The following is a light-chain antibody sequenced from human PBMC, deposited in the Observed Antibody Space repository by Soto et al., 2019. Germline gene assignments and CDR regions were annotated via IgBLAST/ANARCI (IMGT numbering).Light chain of an antibody. CDR2: DVN. CDR3: CSYAGGSTYV. CDR1: ISDIGGYNF. Sequence: QSALTQPASVSGSPGQSITISCTGTISDIGGYNFISWYQHHPGKAPKLVIYDVNNRPSGISYRFSGSKSGNTASLTISGLQAEDEADYFCCSYAGGSTYVFGTGTKLTVL. J-gene: IGLJ1*01. V-gene: IGLV2-23*02.